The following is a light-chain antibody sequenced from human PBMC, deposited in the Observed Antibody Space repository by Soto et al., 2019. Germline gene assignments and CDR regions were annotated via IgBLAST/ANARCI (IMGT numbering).Light chain of an antibody. V-gene: IGKV2-28*01. CDR2: LGS. Sequence: DIVRTQSPLSLPVTPGEPASISCRSSQSLLHSNGYNYLDWYLQKPGQSPQLLIYLGSNRASGVPDRFSGSGSGTDFTLKISRVEAEDVGVYYCMQALHTPFTFGGGTKVEI. CDR3: MQALHTPFT. CDR1: QSLLHSNGYNY. J-gene: IGKJ4*01.